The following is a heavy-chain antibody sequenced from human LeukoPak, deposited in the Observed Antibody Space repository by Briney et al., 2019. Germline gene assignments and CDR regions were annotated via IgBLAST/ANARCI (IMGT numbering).Heavy chain of an antibody. Sequence: GGSLRLSCAASGFTFSSYGMHWVRQAPGKGLEWVAVISYDGSNKYYADSVKGRFTISRDNSKNTLYLQMNSLRAEDTAVYYCARVGISCSSTSCYSPGGPDYWGQGTLVTVSS. CDR1: GFTFSSYG. J-gene: IGHJ4*02. D-gene: IGHD2-2*01. CDR3: ARVGISCSSTSCYSPGGPDY. V-gene: IGHV3-30*03. CDR2: ISYDGSNK.